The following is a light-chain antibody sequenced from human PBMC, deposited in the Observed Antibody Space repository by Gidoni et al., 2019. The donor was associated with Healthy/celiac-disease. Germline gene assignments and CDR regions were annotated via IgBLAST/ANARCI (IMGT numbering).Light chain of an antibody. CDR3: SSYTSSSTLV. Sequence: QSALTQPASVAGSPGQSITISCTGTSSDVGGYNSVSWYQQHPGHAPKLMIYDVSNRPSGVSNRFSGSKSGNTASLTISGLQAEDEADYYCSSYTSSSTLVFGGGTKLTVL. CDR1: SSDVGGYNS. CDR2: DVS. J-gene: IGLJ2*01. V-gene: IGLV2-14*01.